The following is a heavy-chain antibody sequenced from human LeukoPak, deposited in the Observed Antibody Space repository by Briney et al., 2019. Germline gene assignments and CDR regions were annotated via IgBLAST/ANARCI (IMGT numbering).Heavy chain of an antibody. V-gene: IGHV3-15*07. CDR3: ATDFYDST. Sequence: RGSLRLSCATSGFTFSNAWMNWVRQAPGKGLEWVGRIRSNSDGGTIDYAAPVKGRFTLSRDDSKTALYLQMNSLQTEDTAVYYCATDFYDSTWGQGTLVTVSS. CDR1: GFTFSNAW. J-gene: IGHJ5*02. CDR2: IRSNSDGGTI. D-gene: IGHD3-22*01.